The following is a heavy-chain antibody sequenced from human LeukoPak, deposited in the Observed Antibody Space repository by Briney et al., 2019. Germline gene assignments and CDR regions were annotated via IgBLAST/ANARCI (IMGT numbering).Heavy chain of an antibody. Sequence: ASVKVSCKASGYTFTGYYMHWVRQAPGQGLEWMGWINPNSGGTNYARKFQGRVTMTRDTSISTAYMELSRLRSDDTAVYYCARDLPRRHSFDPWGQGTLVTVSS. CDR3: ARDLPRRHSFDP. CDR2: INPNSGGT. CDR1: GYTFTGYY. V-gene: IGHV1-2*02. J-gene: IGHJ5*02.